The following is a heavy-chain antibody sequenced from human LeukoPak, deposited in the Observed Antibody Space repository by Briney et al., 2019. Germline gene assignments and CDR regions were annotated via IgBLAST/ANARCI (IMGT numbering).Heavy chain of an antibody. CDR2: INPNSGGT. D-gene: IGHD3-22*01. CDR1: GYTFTGYY. CDR3: ARGNYYDSIYYFDY. J-gene: IGHJ4*02. V-gene: IGHV1-2*02. Sequence: ASVKVSCKASGYTFTGYYVHWVRQAPGQGLEWMGWINPNSGGTNYAQKFQGRVTMTRDTSISTAYMELSRLRSDDTAVYYCARGNYYDSIYYFDYWGQGTLVTVSS.